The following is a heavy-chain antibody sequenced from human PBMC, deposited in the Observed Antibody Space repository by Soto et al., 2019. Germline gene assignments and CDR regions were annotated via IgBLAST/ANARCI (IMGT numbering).Heavy chain of an antibody. Sequence: SETLSLTCAVYGGSFSGYYWSWVRQPPGKGLEWIGEINHSGSTNYNPSLKSRVTISVDTSKNQFSLKLSSVTAADTAVYYCARRGWQLVDYWGQGTLVTVSS. CDR2: INHSGST. V-gene: IGHV4-34*01. CDR3: ARRGWQLVDY. J-gene: IGHJ4*02. CDR1: GGSFSGYY. D-gene: IGHD6-6*01.